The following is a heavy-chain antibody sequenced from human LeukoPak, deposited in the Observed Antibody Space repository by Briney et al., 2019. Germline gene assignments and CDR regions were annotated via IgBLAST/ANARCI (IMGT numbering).Heavy chain of an antibody. Sequence: SETLSLTCAVYDGSFSGYYWSWIRQPPGKGLEWIGEINHSGSTNYNPSLKSRVTISVDTSKNQFSLKLSSVTAVDTAVYYCARGRIAVAGAYLYWGQGTLVTVSS. D-gene: IGHD6-19*01. CDR3: ARGRIAVAGAYLY. CDR2: INHSGST. V-gene: IGHV4-34*01. CDR1: DGSFSGYY. J-gene: IGHJ4*02.